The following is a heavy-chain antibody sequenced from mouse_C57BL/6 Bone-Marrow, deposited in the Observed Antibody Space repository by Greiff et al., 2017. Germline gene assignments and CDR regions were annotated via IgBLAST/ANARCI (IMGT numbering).Heavy chain of an antibody. CDR1: GFTFTDYY. J-gene: IGHJ2*01. V-gene: IGHV7-4*01. Sequence: EVKLMESGGGLVQPGASLRLSCAASGFTFTDYYMSWVRQPPGNAPEWLALIRNKANGYTTESTASVKGWFTISRDNSQNILYLHMNTLREEDSTTYYGVKAHFRWLLYYWGQGTTLTVSS. CDR2: IRNKANGYTT. CDR3: VKAHFRWLLYY. D-gene: IGHD2-3*01.